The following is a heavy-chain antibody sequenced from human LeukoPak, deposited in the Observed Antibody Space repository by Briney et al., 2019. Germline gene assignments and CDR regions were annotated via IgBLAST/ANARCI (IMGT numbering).Heavy chain of an antibody. J-gene: IGHJ4*02. CDR1: GFTFSSYA. CDR3: ARMDFNSSGWYYNY. V-gene: IGHV3-30-3*01. CDR2: ISYDGVYK. Sequence: GSLRLSCAASGFTFSSYAMHWVRQAPGKGLEWVALISYDGVYKYYADSVKGRFTISRDKSKNTLYLQMNSLRAEDTAVYYCARMDFNSSGWYYNYWGQGTLVTVSS. D-gene: IGHD6-19*01.